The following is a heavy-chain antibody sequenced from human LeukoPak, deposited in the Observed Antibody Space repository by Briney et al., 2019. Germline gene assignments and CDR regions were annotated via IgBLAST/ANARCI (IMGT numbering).Heavy chain of an antibody. D-gene: IGHD5-12*01. Sequence: GASVKVSCKASGYTFTGYYMHWVRQAPGQGLEWMGWINPNSGGTNYAQKFQGRVTMTRDTSISTAYMELSRLRSDDTAVYYCARGPGYSGYGNAYWGQGTLVTVSS. J-gene: IGHJ4*02. CDR1: GYTFTGYY. CDR2: INPNSGGT. V-gene: IGHV1-2*02. CDR3: ARGPGYSGYGNAY.